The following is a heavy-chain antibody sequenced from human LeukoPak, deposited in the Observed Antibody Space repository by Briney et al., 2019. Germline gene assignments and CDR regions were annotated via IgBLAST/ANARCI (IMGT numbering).Heavy chain of an antibody. V-gene: IGHV3-23*01. CDR3: AKSPVSHMVRGAIFYFDF. CDR2: VSGTGRYT. J-gene: IGHJ4*02. CDR1: GFTFTTYA. Sequence: PGGSLRLSCAASGFTFTTYAMSWVRQAPGKGLEWVSTVSGTGRYTYYADSVKGRFTISRDNSQNTADLQMHRLRAEDTAVYYCAKSPVSHMVRGAIFYFDFWGQGALVTVSS. D-gene: IGHD3-10*01.